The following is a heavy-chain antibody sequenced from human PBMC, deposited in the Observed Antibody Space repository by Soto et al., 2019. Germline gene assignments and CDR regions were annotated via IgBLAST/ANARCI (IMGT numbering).Heavy chain of an antibody. J-gene: IGHJ4*02. V-gene: IGHV3-23*01. Sequence: GGSLRLSCAASGFTFSSYAMSWVRQAPGKGLEWVSAISGSGGSTYYADSVKGRFTISRDNSKNTLYLQMNSLRAEDTALYYCAKVGARMAAGTDDFDCWGQGTLVTVSS. D-gene: IGHD6-13*01. CDR2: ISGSGGST. CDR3: AKVGARMAAGTDDFDC. CDR1: GFTFSSYA.